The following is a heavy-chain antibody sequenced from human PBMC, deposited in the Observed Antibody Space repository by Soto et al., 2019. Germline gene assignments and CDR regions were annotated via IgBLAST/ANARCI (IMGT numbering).Heavy chain of an antibody. V-gene: IGHV3-66*01. D-gene: IGHD6-13*01. CDR3: ARESFFGSSSPGLLFDY. CDR1: GFTVISNY. J-gene: IGHJ4*02. CDR2: IYSGGST. Sequence: WGSVSLSCASSGFTVISNYMSWVRQAPGKGLEWVSVIYSGGSTYYADSVKGRFTISRDNSKNTLYLQMNSLRAEDTAVYYCARESFFGSSSPGLLFDYWGQGTLVTVSS.